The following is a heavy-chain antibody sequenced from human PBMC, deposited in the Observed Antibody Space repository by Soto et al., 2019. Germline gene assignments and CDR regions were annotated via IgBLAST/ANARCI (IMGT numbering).Heavy chain of an antibody. CDR1: GYTFTSYA. V-gene: IGHV1-3*01. D-gene: IGHD6-13*01. Sequence: GASVKVSWKASGYTFTSYAMHWVRQAPGQRLEWMGWINAGNGNTKYSQKFQGRVTITRDTSASTAYMELSSLRSEDTAVYYCARERILGYSSSWYSPHYYYYGMDVWGQGTTVTVSS. CDR3: ARERILGYSSSWYSPHYYYYGMDV. J-gene: IGHJ6*02. CDR2: INAGNGNT.